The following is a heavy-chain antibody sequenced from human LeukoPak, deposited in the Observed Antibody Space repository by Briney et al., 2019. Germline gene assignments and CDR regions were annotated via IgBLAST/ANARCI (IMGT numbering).Heavy chain of an antibody. J-gene: IGHJ4*02. V-gene: IGHV4-59*01. Sequence: SETLSLTCTVSGDSISSSFWNWIRKPPGQRLEWIGNIYYSGSTNYNPALKSRVTCSVDTTKNQVSLKLSSATAADTAVYYCARGALGAHPVDYWGQGALVIVSS. CDR2: IYYSGST. D-gene: IGHD1-26*01. CDR3: ARGALGAHPVDY. CDR1: GDSISSSF.